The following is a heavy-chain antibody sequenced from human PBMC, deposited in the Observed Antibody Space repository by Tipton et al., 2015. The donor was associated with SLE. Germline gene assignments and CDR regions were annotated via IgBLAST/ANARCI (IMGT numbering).Heavy chain of an antibody. D-gene: IGHD3-3*01. J-gene: IGHJ5*02. V-gene: IGHV4-59*02. CDR3: ASIASRFFDP. CDR2: ISYSGST. Sequence: LRLSCTVSGGSVSSYYWSWIRQPPGKGLEWIGYISYSGSTNYNPSLKSRVTISVDTSKNQFSLKLSSVTAADTAVYYCASIASRFFDPWGQGTLVTVSS. CDR1: GGSVSSYY.